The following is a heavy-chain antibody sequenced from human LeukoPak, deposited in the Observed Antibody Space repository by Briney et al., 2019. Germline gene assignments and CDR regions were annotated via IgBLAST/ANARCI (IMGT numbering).Heavy chain of an antibody. Sequence: SSVKVSCKASGGTLSNHAVSWVRQAPGQGLEWMGRIIPVSGTTNYAQKLQGRVTMTTDTSTGTAYMELRSLRSDDTAVYYCARHCSSTSCYYYYYMDVWGKGTTVTVSS. D-gene: IGHD2-2*01. CDR3: ARHCSSTSCYYYYYMDV. CDR2: IIPVSGTT. V-gene: IGHV1-69*05. CDR1: GGTLSNHA. J-gene: IGHJ6*03.